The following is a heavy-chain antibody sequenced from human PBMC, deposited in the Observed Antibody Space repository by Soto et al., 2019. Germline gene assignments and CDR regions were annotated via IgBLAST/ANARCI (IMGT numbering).Heavy chain of an antibody. D-gene: IGHD2-8*01. CDR1: GFTFSSYS. V-gene: IGHV3-21*01. Sequence: PGGSLRLSCAASGFTFSSYSMNWVRQAPGKGLEWVSSISSSSSYIYYADSVKGRFTISRDNAKNSLYLQMNSLRAEDTAVYYCATAFMYCTNGVCSDAFDIWGQGTMVTVSS. J-gene: IGHJ3*02. CDR2: ISSSSSYI. CDR3: ATAFMYCTNGVCSDAFDI.